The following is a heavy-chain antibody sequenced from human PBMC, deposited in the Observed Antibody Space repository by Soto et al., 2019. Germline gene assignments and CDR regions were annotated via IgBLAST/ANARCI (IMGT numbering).Heavy chain of an antibody. CDR2: IIPIFGTA. Sequence: SVKVSCKASGGTFSSYAISWVRQAPGQGLEWMGGIIPIFGTANYAQKFQGRVTITADESTSTAYMELSSLRSEDTAVYYCARGPTVDYDFWSGYYTFDSWGQGTLVTVSA. V-gene: IGHV1-69*13. CDR3: ARGPTVDYDFWSGYYTFDS. D-gene: IGHD3-3*01. J-gene: IGHJ4*02. CDR1: GGTFSSYA.